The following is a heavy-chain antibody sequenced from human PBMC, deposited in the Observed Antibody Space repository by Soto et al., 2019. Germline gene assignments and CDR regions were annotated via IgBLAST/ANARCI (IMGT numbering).Heavy chain of an antibody. CDR1: GGSFSGYY. Sequence: SETLSLTCAVYGGSFSGYYWSWIRQPPGKGLEWIGEINHSGSTNYNPSLKSRVTISVDTSKNQFSLKLSSVTAADTAVYYCARGLGRDYIWGSYRYSWFDYWGQGTLVTVSS. J-gene: IGHJ4*02. D-gene: IGHD3-16*02. CDR3: ARGLGRDYIWGSYRYSWFDY. V-gene: IGHV4-34*01. CDR2: INHSGST.